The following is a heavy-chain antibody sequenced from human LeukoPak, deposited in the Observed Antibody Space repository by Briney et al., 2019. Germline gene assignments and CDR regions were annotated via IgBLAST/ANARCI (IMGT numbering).Heavy chain of an antibody. J-gene: IGHJ4*02. CDR1: GFTFSSYW. CDR3: ARSLWPEDY. D-gene: IGHD2-21*01. V-gene: IGHV3-7*01. CDR2: IEKDGSDK. Sequence: PGGSLRLSCAASGFTFSSYWMSWVRQAPGKGLEWVANIEKDGSDKYYVDSVKGRFTISRDNAKDSVYLQMDSLRAEDSAVYYGARSLWPEDYWGQGTLVTVSS.